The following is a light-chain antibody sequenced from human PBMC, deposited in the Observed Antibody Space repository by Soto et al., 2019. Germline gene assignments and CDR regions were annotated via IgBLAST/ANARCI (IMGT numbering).Light chain of an antibody. V-gene: IGKV3-20*01. Sequence: ETVLTQSPGTVSLYPGKRAPLSTTTSKMIKRNYLAWSQQNPGQAPRLVVYGVFNRATGIPDRFSGSGSGTDFTLTISGLEPEDSAVYYCQHYDGSPRTFGQGIKLEI. CDR2: GVF. CDR3: QHYDGSPRT. CDR1: KMIKRNY. J-gene: IGKJ2*01.